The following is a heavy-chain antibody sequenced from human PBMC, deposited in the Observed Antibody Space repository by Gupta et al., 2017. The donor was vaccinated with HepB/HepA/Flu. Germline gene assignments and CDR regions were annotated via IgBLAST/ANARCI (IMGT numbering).Heavy chain of an antibody. CDR2: ISVGSGNT. D-gene: IGHD5-18*01. CDR1: GYTFTRSA. V-gene: IGHV1-3*01. Sequence: GAELKKPGASVKVSCKASGYTFTRSAIHWVRQAPGQRLEWMGWISVGSGNTKYSQKFQGRVTITRDTSATTVYMELSTLRSEDTAVYYCAREKGYRYGYDYWGQGALVTVSS. J-gene: IGHJ4*02. CDR3: AREKGYRYGYDY.